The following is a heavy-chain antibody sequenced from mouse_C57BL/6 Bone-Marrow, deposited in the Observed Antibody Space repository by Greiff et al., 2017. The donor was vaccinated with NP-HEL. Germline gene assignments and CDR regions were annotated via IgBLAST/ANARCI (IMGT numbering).Heavy chain of an antibody. Sequence: QVQLKQPGAELVKPGASVKMSCKASGYTFTSYWITWVKQRPGQGLEWIGDIYPGSGSTNYNEKFKSKATLTVDTSSSTAYMQLSSLTSEDSAVYYCARPHYYGSSLFDYWGQGTTLTVSS. V-gene: IGHV1-55*01. J-gene: IGHJ2*01. CDR2: IYPGSGST. CDR1: GYTFTSYW. CDR3: ARPHYYGSSLFDY. D-gene: IGHD1-1*01.